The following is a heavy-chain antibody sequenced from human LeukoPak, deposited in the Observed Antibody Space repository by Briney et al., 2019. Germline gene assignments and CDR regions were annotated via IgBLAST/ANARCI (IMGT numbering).Heavy chain of an antibody. CDR2: IYYSGST. CDR1: RGSISNYY. V-gene: IGHV4-59*08. D-gene: IGHD5-24*01. Sequence: SETLSLTCTVSRGSISNYYWSWIRQPPGKGLEWIGYIYYSGSTNYNPSLKSRVTISVDTSKRQFSLKLSSVTADTAMYYCARLEDGYTEFDSWGQGTLVTVSS. CDR3: ARLEDGYTEFDS. J-gene: IGHJ4*02.